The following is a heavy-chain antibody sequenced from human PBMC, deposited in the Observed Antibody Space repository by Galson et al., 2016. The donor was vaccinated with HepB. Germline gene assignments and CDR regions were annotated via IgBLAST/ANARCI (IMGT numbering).Heavy chain of an antibody. CDR2: IQSNTDGGTA. CDR1: GFTFSSYA. V-gene: IGHV3-15*01. CDR3: ATGWPVWNYGSGSSY. Sequence: SPRLSCAASGFTFSSYAMSWVRQAPGKGLEWVGRIQSNTDGGTADYAAPVKGRFTISRDDSKNTLYLKMNSLKTDDTAWYYCATGWPVWNYGSGSSYWGKGTLVTVPS. J-gene: IGHJ4*02. D-gene: IGHD3-10*01.